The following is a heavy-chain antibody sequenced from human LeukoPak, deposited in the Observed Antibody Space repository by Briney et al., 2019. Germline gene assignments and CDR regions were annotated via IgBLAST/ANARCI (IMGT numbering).Heavy chain of an antibody. CDR3: VGVRYNYGLSAY. Sequence: GGSLRLSCAASGFTFSSYAMRWVRQVPGKGLEWVSSINSGSAGSTSYADPVRGRSTISRDNSKNTLYLQMNNLRADDTAIYFCVGVRYNYGLSAYWGQGTLVIVSS. V-gene: IGHV3-23*01. J-gene: IGHJ4*02. CDR1: GFTFSSYA. CDR2: INSGSAGST. D-gene: IGHD5-18*01.